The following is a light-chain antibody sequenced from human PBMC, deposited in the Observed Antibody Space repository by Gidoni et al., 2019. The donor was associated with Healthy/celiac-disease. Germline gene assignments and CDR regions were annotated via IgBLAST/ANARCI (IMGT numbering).Light chain of an antibody. J-gene: IGKJ4*01. V-gene: IGKV1-5*01. CDR3: QQYNSFSLT. CDR1: QSISSW. Sequence: GDRVTITCRASQSISSWLAWYPQKPGKAPKLLIYDASSLESGVPSRFSGSGSGTEFTLTISSLQPDDFATYYCQQYNSFSLTFGGGTKVEIK. CDR2: DAS.